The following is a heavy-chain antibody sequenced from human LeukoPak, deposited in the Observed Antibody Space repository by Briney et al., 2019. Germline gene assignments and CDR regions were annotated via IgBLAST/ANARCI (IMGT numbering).Heavy chain of an antibody. J-gene: IGHJ6*03. CDR3: ARGGGRYCSSTSCSLSVEYYYYYMDV. D-gene: IGHD2-2*01. V-gene: IGHV3-30*03. Sequence: PGRSLRLSCAASGFNFSSYGMHWVRQAPGKGLEWVAVISYDGRNNYYGDSVKGRFTISRDNSKNTLYLQMNSLRGEDTAVYYCARGGGRYCSSTSCSLSVEYYYYYMDVWGKGTTVTVSS. CDR1: GFNFSSYG. CDR2: ISYDGRNN.